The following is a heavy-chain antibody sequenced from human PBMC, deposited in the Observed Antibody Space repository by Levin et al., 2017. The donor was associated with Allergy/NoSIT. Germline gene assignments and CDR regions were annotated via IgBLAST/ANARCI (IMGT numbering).Heavy chain of an antibody. CDR1: GFTFSSYA. J-gene: IGHJ4*02. CDR3: AKDHCSGGSCYSDY. CDR2: ISGSGGST. D-gene: IGHD2-15*01. Sequence: LPGGSLRLSCAASGFTFSSYAMSWVRQAPGKGLEWVSAISGSGGSTYYADSVKGRFTISRDNSKNTLYLQMNSLRAEDTAVYYCAKDHCSGGSCYSDYWGQGTLVTVSS. V-gene: IGHV3-23*01.